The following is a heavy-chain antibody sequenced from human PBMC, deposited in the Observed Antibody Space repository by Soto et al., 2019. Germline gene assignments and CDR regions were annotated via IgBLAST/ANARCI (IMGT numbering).Heavy chain of an antibody. CDR1: GGNIKSYF. V-gene: IGHV4-59*03. J-gene: IGHJ2*01. CDR2: IYHNGNS. Sequence: QVRLQESGPGLVKPSETLSLTCSISGGNIKSYFWSWIRKPPGKGLEWLGYIYHNGNSMYNPSFKSRVTLSVDASNNQLSLKLTSVTAADAAVYYCATPGPAGLWGRGTLVTVSS. CDR3: ATPGPAGL. D-gene: IGHD2-15*01.